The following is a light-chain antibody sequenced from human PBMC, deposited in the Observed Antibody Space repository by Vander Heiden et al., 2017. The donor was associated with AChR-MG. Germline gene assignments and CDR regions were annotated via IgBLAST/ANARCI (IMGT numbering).Light chain of an antibody. CDR1: QSISSW. CDR3: QQYNSLWT. V-gene: IGKV1-5*03. Sequence: DIQMTQSPSTLSASVGDRVTITCRASQSISSWLAWYQQKPGKAPKLLIYKASNLETEVPSRFSGSASGTEFTLTISSLQPDDFATYYCQQYNSLWTFGQGTKVEIK. CDR2: KAS. J-gene: IGKJ1*01.